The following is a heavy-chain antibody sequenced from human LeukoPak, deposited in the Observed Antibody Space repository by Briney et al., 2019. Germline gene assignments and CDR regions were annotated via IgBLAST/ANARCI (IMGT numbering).Heavy chain of an antibody. J-gene: IGHJ5*02. CDR1: GYTFTGYY. Sequence: ASVKVSCKASGYTFTGYYMHWVRQAPGQGLEWMGWINPNSGGTNYAQKFQGRVTMTRDTSISTAYMELSRLRSDDTAVYYCARGFSYSSSWYLFRKGSHNWFDPWGQGTLVTVSS. CDR3: ARGFSYSSSWYLFRKGSHNWFDP. CDR2: INPNSGGT. V-gene: IGHV1-2*02. D-gene: IGHD6-13*01.